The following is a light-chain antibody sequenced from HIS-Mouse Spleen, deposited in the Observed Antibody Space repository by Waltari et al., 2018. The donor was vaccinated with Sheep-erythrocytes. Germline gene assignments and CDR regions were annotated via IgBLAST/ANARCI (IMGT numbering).Light chain of an antibody. CDR2: GAS. J-gene: IGKJ3*01. V-gene: IGKV3-20*01. Sequence: EIVLTQSPGTLSLSPGERATLPCRASQSVSSSYFAWYQQKPGQAPRLLIYGASSRATGIPDRFSGSGSGTDFTLTISRLEPEDFAVYYCQQYGSSPFTFGPGTKVDIK. CDR3: QQYGSSPFT. CDR1: QSVSSSY.